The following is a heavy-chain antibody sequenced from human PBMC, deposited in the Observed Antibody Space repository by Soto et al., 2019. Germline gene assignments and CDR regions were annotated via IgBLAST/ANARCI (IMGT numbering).Heavy chain of an antibody. CDR2: ISADGSST. V-gene: IGHV3-74*01. CDR3: ARFDIAAPLPI. D-gene: IGHD6-13*01. J-gene: IGHJ3*02. CDR1: GFSFSSNW. Sequence: EVQLVESGGGLVQPGGSLRLSCVASGFSFSSNWMHWVRHAPGKGPVWVSRISADGSSTHYADLVKGRFTISRDNAKNTLYLQMNSLRVEDAAVYYCARFDIAAPLPIWGQGTMVTVSS.